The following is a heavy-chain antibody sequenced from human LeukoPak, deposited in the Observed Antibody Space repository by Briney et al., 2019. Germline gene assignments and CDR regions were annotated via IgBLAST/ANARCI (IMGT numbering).Heavy chain of an antibody. CDR1: GFTLSDYP. CDR3: ARRGYESSGPKYYFDH. V-gene: IGHV3-23*01. Sequence: GGSLRLSCAASGFTLSDYPMTWVRQAPGKGLQWVSLFDRGSLDTYYADSVRGRFTVSRDNDKNTLYLQMNSLRAEDTSVYYCARRGYESSGPKYYFDHWGQGILVTVSS. CDR2: FDRGSLDT. D-gene: IGHD3-22*01. J-gene: IGHJ4*02.